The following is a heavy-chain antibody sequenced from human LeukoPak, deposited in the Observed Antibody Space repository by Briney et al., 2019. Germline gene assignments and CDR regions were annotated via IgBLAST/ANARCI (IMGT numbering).Heavy chain of an antibody. J-gene: IGHJ4*02. CDR1: GGSFSGYY. CDR2: INHSGST. D-gene: IGHD1-1*01. Sequence: PSETLSLTCAVYGGSFSGYYWSWIRQPPGKGLEWIGEINHSGSTNYNPSLKSRVTISVDTSKNQFSPKLSSVTAADTAVYYCAQMVPLDNYWGQGTLVTVSS. CDR3: AQMVPLDNY. V-gene: IGHV4-34*01.